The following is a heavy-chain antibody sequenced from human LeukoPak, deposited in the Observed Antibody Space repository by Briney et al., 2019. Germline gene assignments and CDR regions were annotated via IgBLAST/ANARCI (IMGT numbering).Heavy chain of an antibody. Sequence: GALRLSCAASGFTFSSYAMHWVRQAPGKGLEWVAVISYDGSNKYYADSVKGRFTISRDNSKNTLYLQMNSLRAEDTAVYYCAKLGQVVVTASFDYWGQGTLVTVSS. V-gene: IGHV3-30*07. J-gene: IGHJ4*02. CDR1: GFTFSSYA. CDR3: AKLGQVVVTASFDY. D-gene: IGHD2-21*02. CDR2: ISYDGSNK.